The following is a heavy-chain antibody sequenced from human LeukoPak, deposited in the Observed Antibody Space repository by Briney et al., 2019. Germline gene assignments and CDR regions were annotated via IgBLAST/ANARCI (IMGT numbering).Heavy chain of an antibody. J-gene: IGHJ5*02. V-gene: IGHV3-21*01. CDR1: GFTFSSYS. Sequence: PGGSLRLSCAASGFTFSSYSMNWVRQAPGKGLEWVSSISSSSSYIYYADSVKGGFTISRDKAKNSLYLQMNRLRDEDTAVYYCARGTRYSSSWLQTNWFDPWGQGTLVTVSS. D-gene: IGHD6-13*01. CDR2: ISSSSSYI. CDR3: ARGTRYSSSWLQTNWFDP.